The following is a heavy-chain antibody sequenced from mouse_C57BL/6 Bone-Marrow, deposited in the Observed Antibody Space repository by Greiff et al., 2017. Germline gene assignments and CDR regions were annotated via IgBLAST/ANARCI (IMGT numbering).Heavy chain of an antibody. CDR1: GYTFTSYW. CDR3: ARDGYFGLAY. Sequence: VQLQQPGAELVKPGASVKLSCKASGYTFTSYWMQWVKQRPGQGLEWIGEIDPSDSYTNYNQKFKGKATWSVDTSSSTAYMQLSSLTSEDSAVYYCARDGYFGLAYWGQGTLVTVSA. J-gene: IGHJ3*01. D-gene: IGHD2-3*01. CDR2: IDPSDSYT. V-gene: IGHV1-50*01.